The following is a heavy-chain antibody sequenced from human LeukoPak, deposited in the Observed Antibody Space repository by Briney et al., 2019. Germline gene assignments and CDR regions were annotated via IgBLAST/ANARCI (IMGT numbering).Heavy chain of an antibody. CDR1: GGSFSGYY. J-gene: IGHJ4*02. CDR3: ARSSVGTFDY. D-gene: IGHD5/OR15-5a*01. Sequence: SETLSLTCAVYGGSFSGYYWSWIRQPPGKGLEWIGYIYYTGSTNCNPSLNSRVTISVDTSKNQFSLKLSSVTAADTAVYYCARSSVGTFDYWGQGTLVTVSS. V-gene: IGHV4-59*01. CDR2: IYYTGST.